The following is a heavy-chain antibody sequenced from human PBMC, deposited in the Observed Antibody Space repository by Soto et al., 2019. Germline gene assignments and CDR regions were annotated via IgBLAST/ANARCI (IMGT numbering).Heavy chain of an antibody. CDR1: GFTFSDSA. Sequence: EVQLVESGGGLVQPGGSLKLSCAASGFTFSDSAMHWVRQASGKGLEWVGRIRSKANNYATAYAASVKGRFTISRDDSKKTAYLQMNSLKTADTAVYYCARPGAVAGVHPYYWGQGTLVTLSS. CDR3: ARPGAVAGVHPYY. V-gene: IGHV3-73*02. D-gene: IGHD6-19*01. CDR2: IRSKANNYAT. J-gene: IGHJ4*02.